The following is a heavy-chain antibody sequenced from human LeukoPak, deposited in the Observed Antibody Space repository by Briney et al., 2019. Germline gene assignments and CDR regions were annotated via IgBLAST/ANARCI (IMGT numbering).Heavy chain of an antibody. Sequence: GGSLRLSCAASGFTFSSYGMHWVRQAPGKGLEWVAVISYDGSNKYYADSVKGRFTISRDNSKNTLYLQMNSLRAEDTAVYYCARVGGGEQQLGTVAGTRGHLDYWGQGTLVTVSS. V-gene: IGHV3-30*03. D-gene: IGHD6-19*01. CDR2: ISYDGSNK. J-gene: IGHJ4*02. CDR1: GFTFSSYG. CDR3: ARVGGGEQQLGTVAGTRGHLDY.